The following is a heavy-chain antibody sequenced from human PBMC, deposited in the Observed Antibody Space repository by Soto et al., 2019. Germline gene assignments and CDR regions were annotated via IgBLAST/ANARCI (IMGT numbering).Heavy chain of an antibody. V-gene: IGHV4-4*07. J-gene: IGHJ3*02. CDR1: DGSISGYY. CDR2: IFSVGNT. CDR3: VRGDVFDI. Sequence: PSETLSLTCTVSDGSISGYYWSWVRQPAGKGLEWIGRIFSVGNTNYNPSLKSRVTMSVDTSQNQFSLRLTSVTAADTAIYYCVRGDVFDIWGRGTMVTVSS. D-gene: IGHD3-16*01.